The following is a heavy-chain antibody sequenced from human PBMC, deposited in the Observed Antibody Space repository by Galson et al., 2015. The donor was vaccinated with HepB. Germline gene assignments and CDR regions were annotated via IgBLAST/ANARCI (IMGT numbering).Heavy chain of an antibody. CDR3: TRDGSPWFGELSPPFDY. Sequence: SLRLSCAASGFTFGDYAMSWFRQAPGKGLEWVGFIRSKAYGGTTEYAASVKGRFTISRDDSKSIAYLQMNSLKTEDTAVYYCTRDGSPWFGELSPPFDYWGQGTLVTVSS. CDR1: GFTFGDYA. CDR2: IRSKAYGGTT. D-gene: IGHD3-10*01. J-gene: IGHJ4*02. V-gene: IGHV3-49*03.